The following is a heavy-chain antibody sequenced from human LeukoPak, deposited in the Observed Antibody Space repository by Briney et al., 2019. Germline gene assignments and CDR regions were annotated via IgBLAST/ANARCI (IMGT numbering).Heavy chain of an antibody. CDR1: GFTFSSYA. CDR2: IYSGGST. CDR3: ARGTMVRGPPGWFDP. J-gene: IGHJ5*02. D-gene: IGHD3-10*01. V-gene: IGHV3-53*01. Sequence: PGGSLRLSCAASGFTFSSYAMSWVRQAPGKGLEWVSVIYSGGSTYYADSVKGRFTISRDNSKNTLYLQMNSLRAEDTAVYYCARGTMVRGPPGWFDPWGQGTLVTVSS.